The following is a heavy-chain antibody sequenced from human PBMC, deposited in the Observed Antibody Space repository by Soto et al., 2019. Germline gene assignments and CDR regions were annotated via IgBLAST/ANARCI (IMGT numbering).Heavy chain of an antibody. Sequence: ASVKVSCKASGGTFSSYAISWVRQAPGQGLEWMGGIIPIFGTANYAQKFQGRVTITADESTSTAYMELSSLRSEDTAVYYCARSSYDILTGSHGESWFDPWGQGTLVTVSS. V-gene: IGHV1-69*13. CDR3: ARSSYDILTGSHGESWFDP. CDR1: GGTFSSYA. J-gene: IGHJ5*02. CDR2: IIPIFGTA. D-gene: IGHD3-9*01.